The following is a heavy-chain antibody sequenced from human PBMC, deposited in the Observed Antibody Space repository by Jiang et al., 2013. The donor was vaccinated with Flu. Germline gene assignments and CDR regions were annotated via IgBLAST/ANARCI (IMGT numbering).Heavy chain of an antibody. V-gene: IGHV1-24*01. CDR3: ATRARAGGSYFDY. D-gene: IGHD1-26*01. CDR2: FDPEDGET. Sequence: MGGFDPEDGETIYAQKFQGRVTMTEDTSTDTAYMELSSLRSEDTAVYYCATRARAGGSYFDYWGQGTLVTVSS. J-gene: IGHJ4*02.